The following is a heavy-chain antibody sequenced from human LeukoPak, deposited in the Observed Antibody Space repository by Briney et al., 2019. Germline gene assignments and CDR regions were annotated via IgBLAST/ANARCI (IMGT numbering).Heavy chain of an antibody. CDR1: GGSFSGYY. Sequence: SETLSLTCAVYGGSFSGYYWSWIRQPPGKGLEWIGEINHSGSTNYNPSLKSRVTISVDTSKNQFSLKLSSVTAADTAVYYCVRRPRRYSYEGYYFDYWGQGTLVTVSS. V-gene: IGHV4-34*01. CDR3: VRRPRRYSYEGYYFDY. D-gene: IGHD5-18*01. CDR2: INHSGST. J-gene: IGHJ4*02.